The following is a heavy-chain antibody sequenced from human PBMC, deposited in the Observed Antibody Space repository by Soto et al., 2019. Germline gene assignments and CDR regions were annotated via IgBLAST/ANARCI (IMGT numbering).Heavy chain of an antibody. CDR2: ISYDGSNK. D-gene: IGHD3-22*01. J-gene: IGHJ5*02. CDR3: AKDSGDSSGYSPSFDP. V-gene: IGHV3-30*18. CDR1: GFTFSSYG. Sequence: GGSLRLSCAASGFTFSSYGMHWVRQAPGKGLEWVAVISYDGSNKYYADSVKGRFTISRDNSKNTLYLQMNSLRAEDTAVYYCAKDSGDSSGYSPSFDPWGQGTLVTVSS.